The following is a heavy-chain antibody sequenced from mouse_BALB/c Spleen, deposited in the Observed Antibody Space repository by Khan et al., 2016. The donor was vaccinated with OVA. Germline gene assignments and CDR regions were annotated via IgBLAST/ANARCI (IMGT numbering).Heavy chain of an antibody. D-gene: IGHD1-3*01. Sequence: EVKLVESGGDLVRPGGSLKLSCAASGFTFSAYGMSWVRQSPDKRLEWVATINSDGDYTYYPDSLKGRFIISRDNAKNNLYLQMRSLKSEDMAMYYCASHLSGSVAYWGQGTLVTVSA. CDR2: INSDGDYT. CDR3: ASHLSGSVAY. V-gene: IGHV5-6*01. J-gene: IGHJ3*01. CDR1: GFTFSAYG.